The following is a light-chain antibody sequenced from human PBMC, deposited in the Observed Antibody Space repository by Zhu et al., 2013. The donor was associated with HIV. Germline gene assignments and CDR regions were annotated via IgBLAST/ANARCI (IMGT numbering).Light chain of an antibody. CDR1: QDIRNH. CDR2: AAS. CDR3: QQFDSYPLT. J-gene: IGKJ4*01. Sequence: DIQMTQSPSPLSASVGDRVTITCRASQDIRNHLGWYQQKPGKAPKLLIYAASSLQSGVPSRFSGSGSGTDFTLTISSLQPEDFATYYCQQFDSYPLTFGGGTKVEIK. V-gene: IGKV1-17*01.